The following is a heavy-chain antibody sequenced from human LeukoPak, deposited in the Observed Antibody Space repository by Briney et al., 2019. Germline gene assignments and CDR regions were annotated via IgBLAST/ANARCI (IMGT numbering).Heavy chain of an antibody. Sequence: GGSLRLSCAASGFTFSSFAMHWVRQAPGKGLEYVSSINTKGNRPFYANSVKGRFTVSRDNSKNMVYLQMGSLRAEDMAVYYCARDAGRAGTTEWYYFDSWGQGTLVTVSS. CDR3: ARDAGRAGTTEWYYFDS. D-gene: IGHD3-3*01. V-gene: IGHV3-64*01. CDR2: INTKGNRP. CDR1: GFTFSSFA. J-gene: IGHJ4*02.